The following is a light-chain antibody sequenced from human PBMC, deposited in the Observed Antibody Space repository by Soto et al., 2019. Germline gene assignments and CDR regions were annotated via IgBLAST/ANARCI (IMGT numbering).Light chain of an antibody. CDR3: QQFGSSPLST. Sequence: LVLRQSPGTLSLSPGETATLSCRASQSVSNIYLGWYQQKPGQAPRLLIFDGSSRATGIPDRFSGSGSGTDFTLTISRLEPEDFAVYFCQQFGSSPLSTFGQGTRLDIK. CDR1: QSVSNIY. V-gene: IGKV3-20*01. J-gene: IGKJ5*01. CDR2: DGS.